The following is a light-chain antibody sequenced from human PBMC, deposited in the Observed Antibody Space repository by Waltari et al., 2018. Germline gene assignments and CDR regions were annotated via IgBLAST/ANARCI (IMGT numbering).Light chain of an antibody. J-gene: IGKJ4*01. CDR2: GAS. CDR1: QSIVNW. V-gene: IGKV1-12*01. CDR3: QQAFVEVS. Sequence: IACRASQSIVNWLAWYQQRPGKAPKLLIYGASNLQGGVPSRFSGSGSGTDFTLTINNLQPEDFATYYCQQAFVEVSFAGGTRVEIK.